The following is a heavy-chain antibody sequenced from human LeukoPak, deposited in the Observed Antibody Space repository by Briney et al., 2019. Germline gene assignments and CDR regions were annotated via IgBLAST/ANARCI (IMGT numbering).Heavy chain of an antibody. V-gene: IGHV4-59*01. J-gene: IGHJ5*02. CDR3: ARGSVGGGWFDP. D-gene: IGHD2-15*01. CDR1: GGSISSYY. Sequence: SETLSLTCTVSGGSISSYYWSWIRQPPGKGVVWLGYIYYSGRTDYNPSLKSRVTISVDTYKNQFSLKLSSVTAADTAVYYCARGSVGGGWFDPWGEGTLVTVSS. CDR2: IYYSGRT.